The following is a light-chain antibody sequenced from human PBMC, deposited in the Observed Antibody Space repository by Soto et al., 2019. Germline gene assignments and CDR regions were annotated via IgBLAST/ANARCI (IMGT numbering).Light chain of an antibody. CDR2: YDD. CDR1: SSNIGNNA. V-gene: IGLV1-36*01. CDR3: AAWDHSLNGPV. Sequence: QSVLTQPPSVSEAPRQRVTISCSGSSSNIGNNAVNWYQQLPGKAPKLLIYYDDLLPSGVSDRFSGSKSGTSASLAISGLQSEDEADYYFAAWDHSLNGPVFGGGTKLTVL. J-gene: IGLJ2*01.